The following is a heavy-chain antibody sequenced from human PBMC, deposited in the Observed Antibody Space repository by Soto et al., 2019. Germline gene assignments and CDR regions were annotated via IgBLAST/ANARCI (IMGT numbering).Heavy chain of an antibody. J-gene: IGHJ6*02. V-gene: IGHV4-31*03. CDR1: GGSISSGGYY. CDR2: IYYSGST. CDR3: ARVSGSYYYGMDV. D-gene: IGHD1-26*01. Sequence: SLSLTCTVSGGSISSGGYYWVWIRQHPGKGLEWIGYIYYSGSTYYNPSLKSRVTISVDTSKNQFSLKLSSVTAADTAVYYCARVSGSYYYGMDVWGQATTVT.